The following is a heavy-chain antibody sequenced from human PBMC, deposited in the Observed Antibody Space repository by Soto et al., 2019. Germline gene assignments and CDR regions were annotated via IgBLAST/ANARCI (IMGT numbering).Heavy chain of an antibody. Sequence: GWSVILSCAASGFTFSDYYMSWVRQAPGKGLEWVSTILVGGSTHYPDSVKGRFTISRDNSKNTVFLQMNSLTAGDTAVYYCAKATATGGGAFDICGQGTMVSVSS. J-gene: IGHJ3*02. CDR1: GFTFSDYY. D-gene: IGHD2-8*02. CDR2: ILVGGST. CDR3: AKATATGGGAFDI. V-gene: IGHV3-53*01.